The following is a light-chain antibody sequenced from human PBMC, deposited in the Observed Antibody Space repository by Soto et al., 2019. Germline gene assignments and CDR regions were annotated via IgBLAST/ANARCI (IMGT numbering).Light chain of an antibody. Sequence: EIVLTQSPATLSLSPGERATLSCRASQSVSTYLAWYQQKPGQAPRLLIYDASNRASGIPARFSGRGSGTDFTLTIDTLEPEDFAIYYCQHRYNWPLTFGAGTKVEIK. CDR1: QSVSTY. V-gene: IGKV3-11*01. J-gene: IGKJ4*01. CDR3: QHRYNWPLT. CDR2: DAS.